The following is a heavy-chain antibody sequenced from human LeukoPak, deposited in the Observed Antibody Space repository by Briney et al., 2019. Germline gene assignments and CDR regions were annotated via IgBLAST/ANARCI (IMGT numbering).Heavy chain of an antibody. CDR1: GFTFGSYS. J-gene: IGHJ4*02. V-gene: IGHV3-48*01. CDR3: TRFRGSGSSTLYSFDY. CDR2: MNRDSSSI. Sequence: PGGSLRLSCSASGFTFGSYSMVWVRQAPGEGLQWVSYMNRDSSSITYADSVKGRFTISRDNARNSLYLQMNSLRAEDTAVYYCTRFRGSGSSTLYSFDYWGQGSLVTVAP. D-gene: IGHD3-10*01.